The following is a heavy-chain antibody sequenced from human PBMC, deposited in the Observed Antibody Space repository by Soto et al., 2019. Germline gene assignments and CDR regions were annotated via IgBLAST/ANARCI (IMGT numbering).Heavy chain of an antibody. CDR1: GGSISSSSYY. V-gene: IGHV4-39*07. J-gene: IGHJ4*02. D-gene: IGHD3-16*02. CDR3: ARVNYDYVWGSYRYAGFDD. Sequence: SETLSLTCTVSGGSISSSSYYWGWIRQPPGKGLEWIGSIYYSGYTYYNPSLKSRVTISVDTSKNQFSLKLSSVTAADTAVYYCARVNYDYVWGSYRYAGFDDWGQGTLVTVSS. CDR2: IYYSGYT.